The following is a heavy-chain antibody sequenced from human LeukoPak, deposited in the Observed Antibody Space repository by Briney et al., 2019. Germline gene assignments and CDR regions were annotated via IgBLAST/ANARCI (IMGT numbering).Heavy chain of an antibody. V-gene: IGHV1-69*01. CDR2: IIPIFGTA. Sequence: SVKVSCKASGGTFSSYAISWVRQAPGQGLEWMGGIIPIFGTANYAQKFQGRVTITADESTSTAYMELSSLRSEDTAVYYCAGEESPRVTALRVHFQHWGQGTLVTVSS. J-gene: IGHJ1*01. CDR3: AGEESPRVTALRVHFQH. D-gene: IGHD2-21*02. CDR1: GGTFSSYA.